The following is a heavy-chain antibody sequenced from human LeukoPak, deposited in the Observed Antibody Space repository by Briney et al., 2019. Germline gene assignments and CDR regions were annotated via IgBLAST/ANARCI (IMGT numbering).Heavy chain of an antibody. V-gene: IGHV3-33*01. D-gene: IGHD1-20*01. J-gene: IGHJ2*01. CDR1: GFTFSSYG. Sequence: AGGSLRLSCAASGFTFSSYGFHWVRRAPGKGLEWVAVIWYDGSNKYYGDSVKGRFTISRDNSKNTVYLQMNSLRAEDTAVYYCARGVFDGDLLTGYWYFDLWGRGTPVTVSS. CDR2: IWYDGSNK. CDR3: ARGVFDGDLLTGYWYFDL.